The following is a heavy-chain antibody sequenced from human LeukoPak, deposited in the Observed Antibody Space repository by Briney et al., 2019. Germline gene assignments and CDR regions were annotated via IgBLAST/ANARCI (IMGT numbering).Heavy chain of an antibody. J-gene: IGHJ6*02. Sequence: SETLSLTCPVSGGSISSSSYYWGWIRQPPGKGLEWIGSIYYSGNTNYNPSLKSRVTISVDTSKNHFSLKLSSVTAADTAVYYCARGLKYYYYYGMDVWGQGTTVTVSS. CDR3: ARGLKYYYYYGMDV. V-gene: IGHV4-39*02. CDR2: IYYSGNT. CDR1: GGSISSSSYY.